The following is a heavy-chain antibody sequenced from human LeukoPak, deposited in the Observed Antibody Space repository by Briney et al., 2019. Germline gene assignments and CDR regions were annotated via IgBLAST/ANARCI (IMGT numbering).Heavy chain of an antibody. D-gene: IGHD3-10*01. CDR3: ARQQGGYYGSGTSGYYYYMDV. CDR2: INHSGST. J-gene: IGHJ6*03. V-gene: IGHV4-34*01. Sequence: ETSETLSLTCAVYGGSFSGYYWSWIRQPPGKGLEWIGEINHSGSTNYNPSLKSRVTISVDTSKNQFSLKLSSVTAADTAVYYCARQQGGYYGSGTSGYYYYMDVWGKGTTVTISS. CDR1: GGSFSGYY.